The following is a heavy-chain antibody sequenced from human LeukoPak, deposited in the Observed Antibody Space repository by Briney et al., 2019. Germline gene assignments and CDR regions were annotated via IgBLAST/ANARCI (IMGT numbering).Heavy chain of an antibody. CDR2: INHSGST. V-gene: IGHV4-39*07. Sequence: PSETLSLTCTVSDGSITSNVYYWGWLRQPPGKGLEYMGSINHSGSTHCHPSLKSRVTISVDTSKNQFSLKLNSVTAADTAVYYCARDERNGYLDFWGQGTLVTVSS. J-gene: IGHJ4*02. CDR1: DGSITSNVYY. CDR3: ARDERNGYLDF. D-gene: IGHD6-25*01.